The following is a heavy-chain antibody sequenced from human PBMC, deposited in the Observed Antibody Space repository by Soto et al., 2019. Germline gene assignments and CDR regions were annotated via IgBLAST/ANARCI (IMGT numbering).Heavy chain of an antibody. V-gene: IGHV4-59*01. CDR2: IYYSGSN. CDR3: ARDGEGIAIDAFDS. J-gene: IGHJ3*02. D-gene: IGHD6-13*01. Sequence: ESLSLICTVSGGCISSYYWRWIRQPPGKGLEWIGYIYYSGSNNYNPSLKSRVTISVDTSKKQFSLKLSSVTAADTAVYYCARDGEGIAIDAFDSWGQGTMVTVSS. CDR1: GGCISSYY.